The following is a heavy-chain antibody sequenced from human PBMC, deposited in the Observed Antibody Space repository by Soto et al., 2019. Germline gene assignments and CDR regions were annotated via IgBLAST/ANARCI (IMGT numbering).Heavy chain of an antibody. CDR2: IYPGDSDT. D-gene: IGHD5-12*01. CDR3: MRRVRRYSGYESSLNWFDP. Sequence: PGESLKISCTGSGYSFTSYWIGWVRQMPGKGLEWMGIIYPGDSDTRYSPSFKGQVTISADKSISTAYLQWSSLKDSDTAMYYGMRRVRRYSGYESSLNWFDPWGQGTLVTVSS. J-gene: IGHJ5*02. V-gene: IGHV5-51*01. CDR1: GYSFTSYW.